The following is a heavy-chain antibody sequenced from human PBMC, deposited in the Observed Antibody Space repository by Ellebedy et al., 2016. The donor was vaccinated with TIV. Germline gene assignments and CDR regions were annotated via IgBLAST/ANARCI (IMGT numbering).Heavy chain of an antibody. D-gene: IGHD2-2*01. CDR1: GFTFSTYG. CDR2: ISGNGDST. Sequence: GGSLRLSXAASGFTFSTYGMSWVRQAPGKGLEWVSRISGNGDSTYYADSVKGRFTISRDNSKGTLYLQLNSLRAEDTAVYYCAKDSPPHRDCRCASCGFFDCWGQGALVTVSS. J-gene: IGHJ4*02. CDR3: AKDSPPHRDCRCASCGFFDC. V-gene: IGHV3-23*01.